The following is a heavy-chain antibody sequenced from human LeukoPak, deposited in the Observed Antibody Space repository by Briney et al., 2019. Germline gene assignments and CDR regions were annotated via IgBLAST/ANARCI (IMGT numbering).Heavy chain of an antibody. CDR1: GVSISSSNW. CDR2: IYHSGST. V-gene: IGHV4-4*02. CDR3: ARQSNSYGFYYYYYGMDV. D-gene: IGHD5-18*01. Sequence: PSETLSLTCAVSGVSISSSNWWSWVRQAPGKGLEWIGEIYHSGSTNYNPSLKSRVTISVDKSKNQFSLKLTSVTAADTAVYYCARQSNSYGFYYYYYGMDVWGQGTTVTVSS. J-gene: IGHJ6*02.